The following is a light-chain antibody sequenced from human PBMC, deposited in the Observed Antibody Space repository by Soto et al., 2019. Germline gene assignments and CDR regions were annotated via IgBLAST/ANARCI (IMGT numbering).Light chain of an antibody. J-gene: IGKJ3*01. CDR3: QQYDNFPLT. CDR2: GAS. CDR1: QSVGSN. Sequence: ERVMTHSPATLSVSPGERATLSCRASQSVGSNLAWYQQKPGQAPRLLIFGASSRATGVPARFSGSGSGTEFTLTINSMQSEHFAVYFCQQYDNFPLTFGPGTKVDIK. V-gene: IGKV3-15*01.